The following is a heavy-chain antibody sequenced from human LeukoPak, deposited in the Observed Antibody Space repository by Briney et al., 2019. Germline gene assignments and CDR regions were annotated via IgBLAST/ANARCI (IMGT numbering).Heavy chain of an antibody. CDR2: INGDGSST. J-gene: IGHJ4*02. V-gene: IGHV3-74*01. D-gene: IGHD6-13*01. CDR3: VRGTTYSSTKADF. Sequence: GGSLRLSCAASGFSFSSCWMHWVRQAPGKGLVWVSRINGDGSSTGYADSVKGRLTISRDNANNMMYLQMDSLGAEDSATYYCVRGTTYSSTKADFWGQGTLVTVSS. CDR1: GFSFSSCW.